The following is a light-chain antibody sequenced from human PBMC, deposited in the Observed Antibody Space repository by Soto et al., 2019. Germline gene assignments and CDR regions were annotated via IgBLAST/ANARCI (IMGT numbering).Light chain of an antibody. V-gene: IGKV3-20*01. CDR3: QHYGTSLWT. Sequence: EIVLTQSPGILSLSPGERATLSCRASQSVSGHLAWYQQKPGQAPRLLIYSVSSRATGIPDRFSGSGSGTDFTLTITRLEPEDFAVYYCQHYGTSLWTFGQGTKVDNK. CDR1: QSVSGH. CDR2: SVS. J-gene: IGKJ1*01.